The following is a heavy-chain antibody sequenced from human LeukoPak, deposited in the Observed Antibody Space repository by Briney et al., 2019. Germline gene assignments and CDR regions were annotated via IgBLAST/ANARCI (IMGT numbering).Heavy chain of an antibody. CDR1: GFTFSSYG. J-gene: IGHJ2*01. Sequence: GGSLRLSCAASGFTFSSYGMHWVRQAPGKGLEWVAVIWYDGSNKYYADSVKGRFTISRDNSKNTLYLQMNSLRAEDTAVYYCARTPNIVVVVAATWYFDLWGRGTLVTVSS. D-gene: IGHD2-15*01. V-gene: IGHV3-33*01. CDR3: ARTPNIVVVVAATWYFDL. CDR2: IWYDGSNK.